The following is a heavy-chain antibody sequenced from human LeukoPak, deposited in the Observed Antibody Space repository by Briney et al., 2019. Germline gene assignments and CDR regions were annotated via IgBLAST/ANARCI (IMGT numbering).Heavy chain of an antibody. D-gene: IGHD2-2*01. J-gene: IGHJ5*02. V-gene: IGHV1-8*01. Sequence: ASVKVPCKASGYTFTSYDINWVRQATGQGLEWMGWMNPNSGNTGYAQKFQGRVTMTRNTSISTAYMELSSLRSEDTAVYYCARDRKYCSSTSCFRGFDPWGQGTLVTVSS. CDR1: GYTFTSYD. CDR3: ARDRKYCSSTSCFRGFDP. CDR2: MNPNSGNT.